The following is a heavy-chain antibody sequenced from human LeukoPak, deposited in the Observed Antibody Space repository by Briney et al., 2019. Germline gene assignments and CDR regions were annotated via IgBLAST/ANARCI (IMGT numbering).Heavy chain of an antibody. Sequence: QPGGSLRVSCAASGFTFSSYWMDWVRQAPGKGLVWVSGINSDGRMTRYAESVKGRFTISRDNAKNTLYLQMNSLRAEDTSVYYCARDQYDILTGYYPFDYWGQGTLVTVSS. V-gene: IGHV3-74*01. D-gene: IGHD3-9*01. CDR2: INSDGRMT. CDR1: GFTFSSYW. CDR3: ARDQYDILTGYYPFDY. J-gene: IGHJ4*02.